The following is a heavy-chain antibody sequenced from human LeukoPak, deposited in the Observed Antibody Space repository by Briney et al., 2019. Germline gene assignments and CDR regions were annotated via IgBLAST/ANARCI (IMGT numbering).Heavy chain of an antibody. J-gene: IGHJ3*02. V-gene: IGHV3-30-3*01. CDR3: ARDYGDPDAFDI. Sequence: AVISYDGSNKYYAASVKGRFTISRDNSKNTLYLQMNSLRAEDTAVYYCARDYGDPDAFDIWGQGTMVTVSS. CDR2: ISYDGSNK. D-gene: IGHD4-17*01.